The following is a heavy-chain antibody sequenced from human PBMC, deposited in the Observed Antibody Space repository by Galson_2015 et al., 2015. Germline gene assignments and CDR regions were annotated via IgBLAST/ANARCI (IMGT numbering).Heavy chain of an antibody. CDR2: IKQDGSEK. J-gene: IGHJ4*02. CDR3: ARTADFDY. CDR1: GFTFSNYW. Sequence: SLRLSCAASGFTFSNYWMSWVRQAPRKGLEWVANIKQDGSEKYYVDSVKGRFTISRDNSKNTLYLQMNSLRAEDTAVYYCARTADFDYWGQGTLVTVSS. V-gene: IGHV3-7*01. D-gene: IGHD2-21*02.